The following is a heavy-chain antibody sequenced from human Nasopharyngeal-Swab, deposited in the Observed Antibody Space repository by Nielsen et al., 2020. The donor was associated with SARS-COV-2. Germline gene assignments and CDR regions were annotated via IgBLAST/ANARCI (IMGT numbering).Heavy chain of an antibody. CDR3: ARGGGDDYVWGSYNYYFDY. J-gene: IGHJ4*02. Sequence: GESLKISCAASGFTVSSNYMSCVRQAPGKGLEWVSVIYSGGSTYYADSVKGRFTISRDNSKNTLYLQMNRLRAEDTAVYYCARGGGDDYVWGSYNYYFDYWGQGTLVTVSS. CDR1: GFTVSSNY. V-gene: IGHV3-53*01. CDR2: IYSGGST. D-gene: IGHD3-16*01.